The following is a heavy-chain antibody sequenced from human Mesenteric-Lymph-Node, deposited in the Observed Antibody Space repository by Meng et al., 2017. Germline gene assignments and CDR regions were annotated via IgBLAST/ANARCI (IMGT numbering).Heavy chain of an antibody. CDR2: IYHSGST. Sequence: SETLSLTCTVSGGSISSYYWGWIRQPPGKGLEWIGSIYHSGSTYYNPSLKSRVTISVDTSKNQFSMQLNSVTPEDTAVYYCAGGGLVLGSRPWFDPWGQGTLVTVSS. J-gene: IGHJ5*02. V-gene: IGHV4-59*04. CDR3: AGGGLVLGSRPWFDP. CDR1: GGSISSYY. D-gene: IGHD6-19*01.